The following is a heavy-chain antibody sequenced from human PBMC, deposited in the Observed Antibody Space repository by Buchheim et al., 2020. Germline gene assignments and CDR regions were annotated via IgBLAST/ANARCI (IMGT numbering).Heavy chain of an antibody. CDR1: GFTFSSYG. J-gene: IGHJ6*02. Sequence: QVQLVESGGGVVQPGRSLRLSCAASGFTFSSYGMYWVRQAPGKGLEWVAVIWYDGSNKYYADSVKGRFTISRDNSMNTLYLQVNSLRAEDTAVYYCARERIPGTTDNYYYGMDVWGQGTT. CDR3: ARERIPGTTDNYYYGMDV. CDR2: IWYDGSNK. D-gene: IGHD1-7*01. V-gene: IGHV3-33*01.